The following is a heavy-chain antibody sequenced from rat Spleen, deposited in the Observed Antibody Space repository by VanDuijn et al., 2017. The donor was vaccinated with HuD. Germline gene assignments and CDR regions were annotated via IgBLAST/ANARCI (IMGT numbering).Heavy chain of an antibody. J-gene: IGHJ2*01. CDR3: SRGGATRFDY. Sequence: EVRLVESGGGLVQPGRSLKLSCAASGFTFSDYYMAWVRQAPTKGLEWVATISYDGSSTYYRDSVKGRFTISRDNAKSTLYLQMNSLRSEDTATYYCSRGGATRFDYWGQGVMVTVSS. D-gene: IGHD1-11*01. V-gene: IGHV5S10*01. CDR2: ISYDGSST. CDR1: GFTFSDYY.